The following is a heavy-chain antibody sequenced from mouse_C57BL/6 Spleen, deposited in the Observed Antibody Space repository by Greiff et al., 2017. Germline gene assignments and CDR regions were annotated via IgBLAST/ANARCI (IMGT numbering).Heavy chain of an antibody. Sequence: QVQLQQSGAELVKPGASVKISCKASGYAFSSYWMNWVKQRPGKGLEWIGQLYPGDGDTNYNGKFTGKATLTADKSSSTAYMQLSSLTSEDSAVYFCARDYYDDDEFDYWGQGTTLTVSS. V-gene: IGHV1-80*01. CDR1: GYAFSSYW. J-gene: IGHJ2*01. CDR2: LYPGDGDT. CDR3: ARDYYDDDEFDY. D-gene: IGHD2-4*01.